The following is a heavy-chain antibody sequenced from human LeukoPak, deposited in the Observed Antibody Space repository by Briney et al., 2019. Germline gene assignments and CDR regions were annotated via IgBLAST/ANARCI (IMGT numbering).Heavy chain of an antibody. CDR3: AKDQRSGWYTPFDY. CDR1: GFAFSSYA. D-gene: IGHD6-19*01. V-gene: IGHV3-23*01. Sequence: GGSLRLSCAASGFAFSSYAMGWVRQAPGKGLEWVSAISGSGGSTYYADSVKGRFTISRDNSKNTLYLQMNSLRAEDTAVYYCAKDQRSGWYTPFDYWGQGTLVTVSS. J-gene: IGHJ4*02. CDR2: ISGSGGST.